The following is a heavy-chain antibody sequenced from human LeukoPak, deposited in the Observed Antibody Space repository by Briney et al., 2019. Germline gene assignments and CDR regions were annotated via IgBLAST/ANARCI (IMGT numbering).Heavy chain of an antibody. D-gene: IGHD2-15*01. CDR2: ISGSGGST. V-gene: IGHV3-23*01. CDR3: AKDFNPGLAVVVAATWDY. CDR1: GFTFSSYA. J-gene: IGHJ4*02. Sequence: GGSLRLSCAASGFTFSSYAMSWVRQAPGKGLEWVSAISGSGGSTYYADSVKGRFTISRDNSKNTLYLQMNSLRAEDTAVYYCAKDFNPGLAVVVAATWDYWGQGTLVTVSS.